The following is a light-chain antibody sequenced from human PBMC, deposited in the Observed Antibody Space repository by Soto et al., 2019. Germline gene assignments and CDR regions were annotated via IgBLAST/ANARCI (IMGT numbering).Light chain of an antibody. CDR2: GTS. J-gene: IGKJ1*01. CDR1: QSVSSSY. Sequence: EIVLTQSPGTLSLSPGQRATLSCRASQSVSSSYLAWYQQKPGQAPRLLIYGTSTRATGIPDRFSGSGSGTDFSLTISRLEPDDSAGYYCHQYGGSPTWTFGQGTKVEIK. CDR3: HQYGGSPTWT. V-gene: IGKV3-20*01.